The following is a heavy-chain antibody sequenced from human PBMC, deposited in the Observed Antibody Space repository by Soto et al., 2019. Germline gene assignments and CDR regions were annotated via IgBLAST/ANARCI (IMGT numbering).Heavy chain of an antibody. V-gene: IGHV1-18*01. CDR1: GYTFTSYG. CDR3: ARDPPTKDPSYYYDSSGSQGFDP. Sequence: EASVKVSCKASGYTFTSYGISWVRQAPGQGLEWMGWISAYNGNTNYAQKLQGRVTMTTDTSTSTAYMELRSLRSDDTAVYYCARDPPTKDPSYYYDSSGSQGFDPWGQGTLVTVSS. D-gene: IGHD3-22*01. J-gene: IGHJ5*02. CDR2: ISAYNGNT.